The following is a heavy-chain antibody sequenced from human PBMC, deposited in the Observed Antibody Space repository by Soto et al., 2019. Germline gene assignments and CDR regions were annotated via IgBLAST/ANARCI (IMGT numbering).Heavy chain of an antibody. J-gene: IGHJ5*02. CDR2: TYYRSKWYN. V-gene: IGHV6-1*01. CDR3: TRSDLYDYGGSGPNHWLDP. Sequence: SRTLSLPCGISGDSVSSNSAAGNWIRQSLSRGLEWLGRTYYRSKWYNDYAVSVKSRITINPDTSKNQFSLQLNSVTPEDTAVYYCTRSDLYDYGGSGPNHWLDPSGQATLVNVSA. D-gene: IGHD4-17*01. CDR1: GDSVSSNSAA.